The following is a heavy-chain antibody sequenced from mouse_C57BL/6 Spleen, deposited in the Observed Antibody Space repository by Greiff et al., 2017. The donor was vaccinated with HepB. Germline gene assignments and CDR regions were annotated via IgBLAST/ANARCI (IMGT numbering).Heavy chain of an antibody. D-gene: IGHD3-1*01. V-gene: IGHV3-6*01. CDR1: GYSITSGYY. J-gene: IGHJ2*01. CDR3: ARDPSSSYFDY. CDR2: ISYDGSN. Sequence: EVQLQESGPGLVKPSQSLSLTCSVTGYSITSGYYWNWIRQFPGNKLEWMGYISYDGSNNYNPSLKNRISITRDTSKNQFILKFNSVTTEDTATYYCARDPSSSYFDYWGQGTTLTVSS.